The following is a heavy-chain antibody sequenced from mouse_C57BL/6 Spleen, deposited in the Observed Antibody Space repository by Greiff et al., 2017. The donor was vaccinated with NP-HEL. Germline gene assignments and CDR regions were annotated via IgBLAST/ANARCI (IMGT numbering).Heavy chain of an antibody. Sequence: VQLQQSGPELVKPGASVKMSCKASGYTFTDYNMHWVKQSHGKSLEWIGYINPNNGGTSYKQKFKGKATLTVNKSSSTAYMELRSLTSEDSAVYYCARKGTAQDWFAYWGQGTLVTVSA. V-gene: IGHV1-22*01. CDR3: ARKGTAQDWFAY. CDR2: INPNNGGT. D-gene: IGHD3-2*02. J-gene: IGHJ3*01. CDR1: GYTFTDYN.